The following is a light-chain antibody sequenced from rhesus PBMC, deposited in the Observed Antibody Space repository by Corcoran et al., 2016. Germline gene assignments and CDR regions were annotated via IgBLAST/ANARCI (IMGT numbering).Light chain of an antibody. J-gene: IGKJ3*01. CDR3: QHYYNTPFT. CDR2: EAS. CDR1: QGITND. Sequence: DIQMTQSPSSLSASVGDRVTITCRASQGITNDLAWYQQKPGETPKLLIYEASSLQSGIPSRFSGSGSWKDFNLTISSLQSEDFATYYCQHYYNTPFTFGPGTKLDIK. V-gene: IGKV1-25*01.